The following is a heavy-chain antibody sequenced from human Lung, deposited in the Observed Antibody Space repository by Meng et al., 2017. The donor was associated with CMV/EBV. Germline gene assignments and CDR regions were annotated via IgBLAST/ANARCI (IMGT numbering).Heavy chain of an antibody. Sequence: LXCTVSGGSISSGDYYWSWIRQPPGKGLEWIGYIYYSGSTYYNPSLKSRVTISVDTSKNQFSLKLSSVTAADTAVYYCAKQSIAARSDYWGQGTLVTGSS. J-gene: IGHJ4*02. CDR2: IYYSGST. D-gene: IGHD6-6*01. V-gene: IGHV4-30-4*08. CDR3: AKQSIAARSDY. CDR1: GGSISSGDYY.